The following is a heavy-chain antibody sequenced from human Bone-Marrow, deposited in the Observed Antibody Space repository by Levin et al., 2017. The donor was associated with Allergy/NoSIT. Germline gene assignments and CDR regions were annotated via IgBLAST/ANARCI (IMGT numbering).Heavy chain of an antibody. V-gene: IGHV4-61*01. D-gene: IGHD2-2*01. CDR2: IYYSGST. Sequence: PSETLSLTCTVSGGSVSSDSHYWSWIRQTPEKGLEWIGHIYYSGSTNYNPSLKSRVSMSVDTSKSQFSLNLGSVTAADTAVYYCARDRRSNRYWSNKPDIYNRYGLDVWGQGTTVIVSS. CDR3: ARDRRSNRYWSNKPDIYNRYGLDV. CDR1: GGSVSSDSHY. J-gene: IGHJ6*02.